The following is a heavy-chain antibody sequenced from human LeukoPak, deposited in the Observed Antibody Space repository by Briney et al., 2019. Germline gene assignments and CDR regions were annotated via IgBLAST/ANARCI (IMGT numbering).Heavy chain of an antibody. V-gene: IGHV3-11*04. J-gene: IGHJ4*02. CDR2: IGTTGSTM. CDR3: ARSFAY. Sequence: PGGSLRLSCAASGFTFSDYYMNWVRQAPGKGLEWVSYIGTTGSTMYYADSVKGRFTISRDNAKNSLYLQMNSLRAEDTAVYYCARSFAYWGQGTLVTVSS. CDR1: GFTFSDYY.